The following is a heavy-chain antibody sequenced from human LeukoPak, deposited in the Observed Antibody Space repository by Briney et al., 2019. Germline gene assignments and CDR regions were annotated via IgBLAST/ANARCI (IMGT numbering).Heavy chain of an antibody. CDR3: ARLHYYGSGSYPMPGNWFDP. D-gene: IGHD3-10*01. V-gene: IGHV4-39*01. Sequence: SETLSLTCTVSGGSISSSGYYWGWIRQSPGEGLEWIGNIYYSGITYYNPSLKSRVTISVDTSKNQFSLKLSSVTAADTAVYYCARLHYYGSGSYPMPGNWFDPWGQGTLVTVSS. CDR2: IYYSGIT. J-gene: IGHJ5*02. CDR1: GGSISSSGYY.